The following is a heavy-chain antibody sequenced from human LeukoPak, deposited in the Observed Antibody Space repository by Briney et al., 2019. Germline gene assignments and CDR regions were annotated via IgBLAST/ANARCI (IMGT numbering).Heavy chain of an antibody. CDR3: ARQIASAGTAGFDF. CDR2: IYSTGST. D-gene: IGHD6-13*01. Sequence: KPSETLSPTCTVSGGSISSYWSWIRQPAGKGLEWIGRIYSTGSTNYNPSLKSRVTMPVDTSKNQFSLRLRSVTAADTAVYYCARQIASAGTAGFDFWGQGALVTVSS. V-gene: IGHV4-4*07. J-gene: IGHJ4*02. CDR1: GGSISSY.